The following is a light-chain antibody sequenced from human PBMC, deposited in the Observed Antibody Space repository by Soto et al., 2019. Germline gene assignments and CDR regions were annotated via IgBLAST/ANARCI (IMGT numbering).Light chain of an antibody. CDR2: AVS. CDR1: SRDVGGYNY. J-gene: IGLJ3*02. CDR3: SSYTSSSTPWV. V-gene: IGLV2-14*01. Sequence: QSALTQPASVSGSAGQSITISCTGISRDVGGYNYVSWYQQHPGKAPKLVIYAVSNRPSGVSNRFSGSKSANTASLTISGLQADDEADYYCSSYTSSSTPWVFGGGTKLTVL.